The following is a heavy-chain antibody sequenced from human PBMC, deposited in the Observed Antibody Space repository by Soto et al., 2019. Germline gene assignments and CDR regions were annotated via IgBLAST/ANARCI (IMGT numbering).Heavy chain of an antibody. V-gene: IGHV3-74*01. CDR3: AREGGYSSSWPQVWNP. CDR2: ISRDGRST. Sequence: GGYLSLSCAASGFTFSSCWMHWVRQAPGKGLVWVSRISRDGRSTSYADSVKGRFTISRDNARNTLYLQLNSLRAEDTAVYYCAREGGYSSSWPQVWNPWGQGTLVTASS. D-gene: IGHD6-13*01. J-gene: IGHJ5*02. CDR1: GFTFSSCW.